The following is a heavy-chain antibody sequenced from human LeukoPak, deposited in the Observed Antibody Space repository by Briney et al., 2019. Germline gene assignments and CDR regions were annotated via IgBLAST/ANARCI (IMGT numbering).Heavy chain of an antibody. CDR1: GYMFTSYG. V-gene: IGHV1-18*01. J-gene: IGHJ3*02. CDR3: ASRRDGSNYAAFDI. D-gene: IGHD5-24*01. Sequence: ASVKVSCKASGYMFTSYGISWVRQAPGQGLEWMGWISAYNGNTNYAQKFQGRVTMTTDTSTSTAYMELRSLRSDDTAVYYCASRRDGSNYAAFDIWGQGTMVTVSS. CDR2: ISAYNGNT.